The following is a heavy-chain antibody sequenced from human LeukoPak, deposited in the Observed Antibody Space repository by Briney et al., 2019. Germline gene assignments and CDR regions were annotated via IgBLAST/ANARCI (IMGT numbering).Heavy chain of an antibody. V-gene: IGHV5-51*01. J-gene: IGHJ4*02. CDR2: IYPGDSDT. CDR3: ARLPGAVAGTSFDY. CDR1: GYSFTSYW. D-gene: IGHD6-19*01. Sequence: GESLKISCKGSGYSFTSYWIGWVRPMPGKGVEWMVIIYPGDSDTRYSPSFQGQVTISADKSISTAYLQWSSLKASDAAMYYCARLPGAVAGTSFDYWGQGTLVTVSS.